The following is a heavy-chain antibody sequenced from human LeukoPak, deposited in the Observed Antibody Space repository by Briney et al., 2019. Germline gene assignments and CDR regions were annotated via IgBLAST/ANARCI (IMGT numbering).Heavy chain of an antibody. CDR2: FDPEDGET. CDR3: ATMWGTGYQKRITIFGVVQDAFDI. D-gene: IGHD3-3*01. V-gene: IGHV1-24*01. Sequence: ASVKVSCKVSGYTLTELSMHWVRQAPGKGLEWMGGFDPEDGETIYAQKFQGRVTMTEDTSTDTAYMELSSLRSDDTAVYYCATMWGTGYQKRITIFGVVQDAFDIWGQGTMVTVSS. J-gene: IGHJ3*02. CDR1: GYTLTELS.